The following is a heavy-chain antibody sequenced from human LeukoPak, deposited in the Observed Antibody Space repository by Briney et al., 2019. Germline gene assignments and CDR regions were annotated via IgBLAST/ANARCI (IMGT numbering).Heavy chain of an antibody. Sequence: SETLSLTCAVYGGSFSGYYWSWIRQPPGKGLEWIGEINHSGSTNYNPSLKSRVTISVDTSKNQFSLKLSSATAADTAVYYCARLKPASGYYDYWGQGTLVTVSS. CDR2: INHSGST. CDR1: GGSFSGYY. D-gene: IGHD3-22*01. CDR3: ARLKPASGYYDY. J-gene: IGHJ4*02. V-gene: IGHV4-34*01.